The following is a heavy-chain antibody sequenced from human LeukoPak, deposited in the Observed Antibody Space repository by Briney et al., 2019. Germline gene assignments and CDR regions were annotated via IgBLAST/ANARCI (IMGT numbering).Heavy chain of an antibody. D-gene: IGHD6-13*01. V-gene: IGHV3-30*02. Sequence: PGGSLRLSCAASGFTFSSYGMHWVRQAPGKGLEWVAVIWYGGNNKYYADSVKGRFTISRDNSKNTLYLQMNSLRAEDTAVYYCAKDLILMAAAGTPPDYWGQGTLVTVSS. CDR3: AKDLILMAAAGTPPDY. CDR2: IWYGGNNK. CDR1: GFTFSSYG. J-gene: IGHJ4*02.